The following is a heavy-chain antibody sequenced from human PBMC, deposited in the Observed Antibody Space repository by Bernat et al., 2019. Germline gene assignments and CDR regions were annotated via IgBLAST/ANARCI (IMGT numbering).Heavy chain of an antibody. CDR1: GFSFRTYE. D-gene: IGHD2-2*01. CDR3: ARDYPGDCSSASCPGVFDY. Sequence: EVQLVESGGELVQPGGSLTLSCAASGFSFRTYEMTWVRQAPGKGLEWVSYISGSGTIIYYADSVKGRFTISRDNAKNSLYLQMNSLRAEDTAVYFCARDYPGDCSSASCPGVFDYWGQGTLVTVSS. V-gene: IGHV3-48*03. J-gene: IGHJ4*02. CDR2: ISGSGTII.